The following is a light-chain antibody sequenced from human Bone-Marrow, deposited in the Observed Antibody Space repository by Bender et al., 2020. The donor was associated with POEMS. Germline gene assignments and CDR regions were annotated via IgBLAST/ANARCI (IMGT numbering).Light chain of an antibody. Sequence: QSALTQPASVSGSPGQSITISCTGTSRDIGTYDYVSWYQQHPGKAPKLMIYDVSYRPSGVSNRFSGSKSGNTASLTISGLQAEDEADYYCSSYTSSSTVVFGGGTKLTVL. J-gene: IGLJ2*01. CDR3: SSYTSSSTVV. CDR2: DVS. CDR1: SRDIGTYDY. V-gene: IGLV2-14*03.